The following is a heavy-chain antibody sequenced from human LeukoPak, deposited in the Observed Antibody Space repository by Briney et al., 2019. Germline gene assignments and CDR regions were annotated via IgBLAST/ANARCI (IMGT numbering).Heavy chain of an antibody. D-gene: IGHD5-18*01. CDR3: ARVIDTTILTGPMDV. V-gene: IGHV4-4*02. CDR2: IYHSGST. CDR1: GGSISSSNW. J-gene: IGHJ6*02. Sequence: PSETLSLTCAVSGGSISSSNWWSWVRQPPGKGLEWIGEIYHSGSTNYNPSLKSRVTISVDKSKNQFSLKLSSVTAADTAVYYCARVIDTTILTGPMDVWGQGTTVTVSS.